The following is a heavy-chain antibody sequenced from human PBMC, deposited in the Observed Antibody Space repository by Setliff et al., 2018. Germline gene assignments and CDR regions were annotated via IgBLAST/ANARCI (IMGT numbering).Heavy chain of an antibody. CDR1: GGSISYNY. CDR2: IYYSGNT. J-gene: IGHJ4*02. CDR3: ARTGTYRYFDY. Sequence: PSETLSLTCIVSGGSISYNYWSWIRQPPGKGLEWIGRIYYSGNTYYNSSLRSRVTISVDTSKNQFSLKLSSVTAADTAVYYCARTGTYRYFDYWGQGTLVTVSS. V-gene: IGHV4-59*05. D-gene: IGHD1-1*01.